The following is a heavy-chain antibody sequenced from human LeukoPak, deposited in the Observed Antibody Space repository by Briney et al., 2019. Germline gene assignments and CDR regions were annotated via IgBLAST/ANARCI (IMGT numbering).Heavy chain of an antibody. CDR3: VRGVGVSRFNYLDS. J-gene: IGHJ4*02. CDR2: IWYDASNK. CDR1: GFTFSSFG. Sequence: GGSLRLSCAASGFTFSSFGMHWARQAPGKGLEWVAVIWYDASNKYYADSVKGRFTISRDNSKNTLYLQMNSLRDDDTAVYYCVRGVGVSRFNYLDSWGQGTLVIVSS. V-gene: IGHV3-33*01. D-gene: IGHD6-13*01.